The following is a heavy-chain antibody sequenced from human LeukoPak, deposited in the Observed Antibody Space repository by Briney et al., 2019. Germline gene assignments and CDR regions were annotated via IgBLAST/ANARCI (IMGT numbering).Heavy chain of an antibody. CDR3: ARGGFYCGGDCYVAY. CDR1: GGSFSTYY. V-gene: IGHV4-34*01. CDR2: INHSGSN. D-gene: IGHD2-21*02. Sequence: PSETLTLTCAVYGGSFSTYYWSWIRQPPGKGLEWIGEINHSGSNNYNPSLKSRVTISVDTSKNQFSLKLSSVTAADTAVYYCARGGFYCGGDCYVAYSGQGTLVTVSS. J-gene: IGHJ4*02.